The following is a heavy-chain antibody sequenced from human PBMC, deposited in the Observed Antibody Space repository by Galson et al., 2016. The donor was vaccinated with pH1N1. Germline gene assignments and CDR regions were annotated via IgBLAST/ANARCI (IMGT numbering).Heavy chain of an antibody. CDR2: INPDSGST. Sequence: SVKVSCKASGYTFTTSYIHWVRQAPGQGLEWMGWINPDSGSTTYAQNLLGRVTMTRDTSISTAFMEVNSLKSDDTAVYYCARGFHSFDIWGQGTMVTVSS. V-gene: IGHV1-2*02. CDR1: GYTFTTSY. J-gene: IGHJ3*02. CDR3: ARGFHSFDI.